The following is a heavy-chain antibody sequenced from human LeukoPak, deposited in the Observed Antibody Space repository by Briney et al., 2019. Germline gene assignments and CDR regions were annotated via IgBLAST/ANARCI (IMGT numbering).Heavy chain of an antibody. CDR2: ISYDGSNK. J-gene: IGHJ6*02. CDR1: GFTSSSYG. CDR3: AKALGYCSGGSCYGPGMDV. Sequence: GGSLRLSCAASGFTSSSYGMHWVRQAPGKGLEWVAVISYDGSNKYYADSVKGRFTISRDNSKNTLYLQMNSLRAEDTAVYYCAKALGYCSGGSCYGPGMDVWGQGTTVTVSS. D-gene: IGHD2-15*01. V-gene: IGHV3-30*18.